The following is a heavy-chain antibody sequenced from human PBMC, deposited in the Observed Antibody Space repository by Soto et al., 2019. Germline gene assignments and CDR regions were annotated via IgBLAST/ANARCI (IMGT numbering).Heavy chain of an antibody. Sequence: SVKVSCKASGGTFSSYAISWVRQAPGQGLEWMGGIIPIFGTANYAQKFQGRVTITADESTSTAYMELSSLRSEDTAVYYCAREDIVVVTDARGGYYYGMAVWGQGTKVSVS. V-gene: IGHV1-69*13. CDR3: AREDIVVVTDARGGYYYGMAV. CDR1: GGTFSSYA. J-gene: IGHJ6*02. D-gene: IGHD2-2*01. CDR2: IIPIFGTA.